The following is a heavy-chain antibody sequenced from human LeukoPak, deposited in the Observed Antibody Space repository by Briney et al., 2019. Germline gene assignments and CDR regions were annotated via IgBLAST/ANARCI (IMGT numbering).Heavy chain of an antibody. CDR2: TYYRSKWYN. J-gene: IGHJ5*02. Sequence: SQTLSLTCAISGDSVSSNSAAWNWIRQSPSRGLEWLGRTYYRSKWYNDYAVSVKSRITTNPDTSKNQFSLQLNSVTPEDTAVYYCARISSRIAVAGQGAWFDPWGQGTLVTVSS. D-gene: IGHD6-19*01. CDR3: ARISSRIAVAGQGAWFDP. V-gene: IGHV6-1*01. CDR1: GDSVSSNSAA.